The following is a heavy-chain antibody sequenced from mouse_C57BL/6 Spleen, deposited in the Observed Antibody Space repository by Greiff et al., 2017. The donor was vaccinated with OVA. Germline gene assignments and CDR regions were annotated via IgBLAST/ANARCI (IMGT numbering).Heavy chain of an antibody. V-gene: IGHV1-55*01. D-gene: IGHD1-1*01. CDR2: IYPGSGST. J-gene: IGHJ3*01. Sequence: VQLQQPGAELVKPGASVKMSCKASGYTFTSYWITWVKQRPGQGLEWIGDIYPGSGSTNYNEKFKSKATLTVDTSSSTAYMQLSSLTSEDSAVYYCAICHYYGSSPFAYWGQGTLVTVSA. CDR1: GYTFTSYW. CDR3: AICHYYGSSPFAY.